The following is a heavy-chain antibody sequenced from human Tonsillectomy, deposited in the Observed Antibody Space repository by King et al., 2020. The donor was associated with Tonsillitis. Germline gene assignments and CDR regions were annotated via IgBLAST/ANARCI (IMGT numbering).Heavy chain of an antibody. CDR1: GDSISRYY. CDR2: ISYSGSN. D-gene: IGHD6-13*01. CDR3: GRVLPAWYAMDV. Sequence: QVQLQESGPGLLKPSETLSLICTVSGDSISRYYWSWIRQPPGKGLEWIGYISYSGSNNYNPSLKSRVTISVDTSKNQFSLRLTSVTAADTAVYYCGRVLPAWYAMDVWGHGTPVTVSS. V-gene: IGHV4-59*08. J-gene: IGHJ6*02.